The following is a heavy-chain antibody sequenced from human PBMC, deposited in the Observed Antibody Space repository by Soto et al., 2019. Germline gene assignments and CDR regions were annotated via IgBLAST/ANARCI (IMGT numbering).Heavy chain of an antibody. D-gene: IGHD1-1*01. CDR2: INPSGGST. J-gene: IGHJ5*02. Sequence: GASVKVSCKASGYTFTSYYMHWVRQAPGQGLEWMGIINPSGGSTSYAQKFQGRVTMTRGTSTSTVYMELSSLRSEDTAVYYCARDPGTTWPDNWFDPWGQGTLVTVSS. CDR3: ARDPGTTWPDNWFDP. V-gene: IGHV1-46*01. CDR1: GYTFTSYY.